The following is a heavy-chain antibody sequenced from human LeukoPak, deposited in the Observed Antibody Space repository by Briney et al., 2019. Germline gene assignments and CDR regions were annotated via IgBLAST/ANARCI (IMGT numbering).Heavy chain of an antibody. CDR3: ARTRITIFGVVIPDAFDI. Sequence: PSETLSLTCTVSGYSISSGYYWGWIRQPPGKGLEWIGSIYHSGSTYYNPSLKSRVTISVDTSKNQFSLKLSSVTAADTAVYYCARTRITIFGVVIPDAFDIWGQGTMVTVSS. J-gene: IGHJ3*02. CDR2: IYHSGST. CDR1: GYSISSGYY. V-gene: IGHV4-38-2*02. D-gene: IGHD3-3*01.